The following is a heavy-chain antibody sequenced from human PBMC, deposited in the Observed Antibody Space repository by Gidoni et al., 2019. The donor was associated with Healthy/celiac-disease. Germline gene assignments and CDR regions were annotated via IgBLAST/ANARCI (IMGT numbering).Heavy chain of an antibody. V-gene: IGHV1-2*02. J-gene: IGHJ4*02. CDR2: INPNSGGT. CDR3: ARDRVRGVPPQTTDY. D-gene: IGHD3-10*01. CDR1: GYTFTGYY. Sequence: QVQLVQSGAEVKKPGASVKVSCKASGYTFTGYYMHWVRQAPGQGLEWMGWINPNSGGTNYAQKFQGRVTMTRDTSISTAYMELSRLRSDDTAVYYCARDRVRGVPPQTTDYWGQGTLVTVSS.